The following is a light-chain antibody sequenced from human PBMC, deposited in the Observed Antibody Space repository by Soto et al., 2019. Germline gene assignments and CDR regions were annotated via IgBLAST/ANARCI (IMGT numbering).Light chain of an antibody. V-gene: IGKV1-5*01. CDR3: QQYYSYSLWK. J-gene: IGKJ1*01. CDR2: DAS. CDR1: QSINTW. Sequence: DIQITQSPSSLSVSVVDRVTITFLASQSINTWLAWYQQKPGKAPSLLIYDASTLGSGVPSRFSGSGSGTDSTLTISSLQPDDFATYYCQQYYSYSLWKFGHGTKVDIK.